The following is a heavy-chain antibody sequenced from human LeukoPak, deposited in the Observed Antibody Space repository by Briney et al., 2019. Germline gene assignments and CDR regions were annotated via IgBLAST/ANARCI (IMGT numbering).Heavy chain of an antibody. V-gene: IGHV3-30*02. D-gene: IGHD6-13*01. CDR1: GFTFSSYG. CDR2: IRYDGSNK. Sequence: PGGSLRLSCAASGFTFSSYGMHWVRQAPGKGLEWVAFIRYDGSNKYYADSVKGRFTISRDNSKNTLYLQMNSPRAEDTAVYYCAKAGIAAAGTGDGYWGQGTLVTVSS. J-gene: IGHJ4*02. CDR3: AKAGIAAAGTGDGY.